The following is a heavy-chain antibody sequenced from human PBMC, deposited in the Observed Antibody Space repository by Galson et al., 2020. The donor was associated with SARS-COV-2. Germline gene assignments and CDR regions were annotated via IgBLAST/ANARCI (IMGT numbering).Heavy chain of an antibody. Sequence: GESLKISCVGSGFTFSSHWMSWVRQAPGKGLEWVADIKPDGSDKYYVDSVKGRFTIARDNAKNSVYLQMNSLGAEDTAVYYCAGGHWGRDYSGQGTLVTVSS. CDR3: AGGHWGRDY. J-gene: IGHJ4*02. CDR1: GFTFSSHW. CDR2: IKPDGSDK. V-gene: IGHV3-7*04. D-gene: IGHD7-27*01.